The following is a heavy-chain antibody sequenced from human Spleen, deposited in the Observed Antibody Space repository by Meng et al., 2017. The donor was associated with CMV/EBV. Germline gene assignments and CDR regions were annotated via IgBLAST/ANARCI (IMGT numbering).Heavy chain of an antibody. Sequence: ASVKVSCKASGYTFTNYGISWVRQAPGQGLEWMGWISTYNGDTKYPQKLQDRVTMTTDTSTTTVYMELRSLRSDDTAVYYCARVWWNYGSYYGMDVWGQGTTVTVSS. D-gene: IGHD1-7*01. J-gene: IGHJ6*02. CDR3: ARVWWNYGSYYGMDV. CDR1: GYTFTNYG. CDR2: ISTYNGDT. V-gene: IGHV1-18*01.